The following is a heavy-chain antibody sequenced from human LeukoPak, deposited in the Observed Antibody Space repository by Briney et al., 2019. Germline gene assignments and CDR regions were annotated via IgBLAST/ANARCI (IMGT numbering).Heavy chain of an antibody. CDR1: GFTVSSNY. D-gene: IGHD2-2*02. V-gene: IGHV3-53*05. J-gene: IGHJ4*02. Sequence: GGSLRLSCAASGFTVSSNYMSWVRQAPGKGLEWVSVIYSGGSTYYAASVKGRFTVSRDNSKNTLYLQMNSLRAEDTAVYYCARDLYRTPLIDYWGQGTLVTVSS. CDR2: IYSGGST. CDR3: ARDLYRTPLIDY.